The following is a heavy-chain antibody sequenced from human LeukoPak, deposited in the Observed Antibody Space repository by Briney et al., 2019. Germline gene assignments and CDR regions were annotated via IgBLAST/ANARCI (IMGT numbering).Heavy chain of an antibody. CDR1: GGSIRSYY. J-gene: IGHJ6*02. CDR2: IFDSVST. CDR3: ARRYISTWVMDA. Sequence: SETLSLTCTVSGGSIRSYYWGWIRQPAGKGLEWIGHIFDSVSTNYNPSLNSRVTMSADTSKNQFSLKLSSVTAADTAVYYCARRYISTWVMDAWGQGTTVTVSS. V-gene: IGHV4-4*07. D-gene: IGHD6-13*01.